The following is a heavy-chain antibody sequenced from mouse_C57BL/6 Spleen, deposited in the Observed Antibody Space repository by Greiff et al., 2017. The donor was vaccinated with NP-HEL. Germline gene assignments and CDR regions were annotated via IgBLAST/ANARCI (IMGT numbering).Heavy chain of an antibody. Sequence: VQLRQSGAELVKPGASVKLSCKASGYTFTEYTIHWVKQRSGQGLEWIGWFYPGSGSIKYNEKFKDKATLTADKSSSTVYMELSRLTSEDSAVYFGARHEEGIYYGNYDAMDYWGQGTSVTVSS. CDR2: FYPGSGSI. D-gene: IGHD2-1*01. J-gene: IGHJ4*01. V-gene: IGHV1-62-2*01. CDR3: ARHEEGIYYGNYDAMDY. CDR1: GYTFTEYT.